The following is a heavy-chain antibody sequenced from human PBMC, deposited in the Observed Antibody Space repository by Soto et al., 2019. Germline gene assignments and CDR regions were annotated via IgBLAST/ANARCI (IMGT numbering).Heavy chain of an antibody. D-gene: IGHD2-8*01. CDR1: VFPFSSYW. Sequence: GGSLRLSCAASVFPFSSYWMHWVRQAPGKGLVWVSRINSDGSSTSYADSVKGRFTISRDNAKNTLYLQMNSLRAEDTAVYYCARGSWPDVGLIDYWGQGTLVTVSS. CDR3: ARGSWPDVGLIDY. V-gene: IGHV3-74*01. CDR2: INSDGSST. J-gene: IGHJ4*02.